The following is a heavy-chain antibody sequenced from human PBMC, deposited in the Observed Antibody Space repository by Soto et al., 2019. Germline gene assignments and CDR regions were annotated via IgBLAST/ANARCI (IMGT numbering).Heavy chain of an antibody. J-gene: IGHJ3*02. Sequence: ASVKVSCKASGYTFTSYYMHWVRQAPGQGLEWMGIINPSGGSTSYAQKFQGRVTMTRDTSTSTVYMELSSLRSEDTAVYYCARVRDILTGPDAFVIWGQGTMVTVSS. V-gene: IGHV1-46*03. D-gene: IGHD3-9*01. CDR2: INPSGGST. CDR3: ARVRDILTGPDAFVI. CDR1: GYTFTSYY.